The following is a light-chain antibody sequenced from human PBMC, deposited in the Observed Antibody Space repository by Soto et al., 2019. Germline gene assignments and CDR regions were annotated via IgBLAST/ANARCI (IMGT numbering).Light chain of an antibody. CDR2: GVS. CDR3: QQYSDWPPT. CDR1: QSVRSGY. V-gene: IGKV3D-15*01. J-gene: IGKJ1*01. Sequence: EVVLTQSPDTLSLSPGQRATLSCRASQSVRSGYFAWYQQKPGQAPRVIIFGVSTRATGVPDRFRGSGSGTEFSLTISSLQSEDFAVYYCQQYSDWPPTFGQGTKVDI.